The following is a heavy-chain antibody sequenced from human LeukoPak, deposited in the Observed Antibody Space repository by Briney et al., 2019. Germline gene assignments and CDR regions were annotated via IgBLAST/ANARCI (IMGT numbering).Heavy chain of an antibody. J-gene: IGHJ5*02. V-gene: IGHV1-18*01. D-gene: IGHD6-13*01. CDR3: ARDRGIAEADSFDP. CDR2: IDTYSGKT. CDR1: GSTYTSDG. Sequence: ASVKVSCKASGSTYTSDGISWVRQAPGQGLEWMGWIDTYSGKTNYAQKFQGRVTMTSDTSTSTAYMELRSLRSDDTAVYYCARDRGIAEADSFDPWGQGTLVTVSS.